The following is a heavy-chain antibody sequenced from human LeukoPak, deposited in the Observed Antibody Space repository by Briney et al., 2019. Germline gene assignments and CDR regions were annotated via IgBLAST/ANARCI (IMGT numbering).Heavy chain of an antibody. D-gene: IGHD5-18*01. J-gene: IGHJ4*02. Sequence: PSETLSLTCTASGGSISTFYWSWIRQPPGKGLEWIGYVDYSGTTNCNPSLQSRVTISVDTSKNQFFLKVSSVTAADTAVYYCGRGGRGYSYEIDYWGQGTLVTVSS. CDR2: VDYSGTT. CDR3: GRGGRGYSYEIDY. V-gene: IGHV4-59*01. CDR1: GGSISTFY.